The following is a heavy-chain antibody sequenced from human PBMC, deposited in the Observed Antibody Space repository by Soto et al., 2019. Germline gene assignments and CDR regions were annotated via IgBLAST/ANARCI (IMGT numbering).Heavy chain of an antibody. CDR3: ARHGYNYGGGYFDY. D-gene: IGHD5-18*01. CDR1: GVTVSSNY. Sequence: EVQLVESGGGLVQPGGSLRLSCAASGVTVSSNYMSWVRQAPGKGLEWVSVIYSGGSTYYADCVKGRFTISRDNSKNTLYLHMTSLRAEDTAVYYCARHGYNYGGGYFDYWGQGTLVTVSS. CDR2: IYSGGST. V-gene: IGHV3-66*04. J-gene: IGHJ4*02.